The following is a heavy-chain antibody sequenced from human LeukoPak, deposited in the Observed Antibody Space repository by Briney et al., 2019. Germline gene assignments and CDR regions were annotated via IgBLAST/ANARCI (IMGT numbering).Heavy chain of an antibody. D-gene: IGHD3-10*01. V-gene: IGHV4-59*12. CDR3: ARRVYGSGNYYYFDY. CDR2: IYYSGST. J-gene: IGHJ4*02. Sequence: PSETLSLTCTVSGGSISSYYWSWIRQPPGKGLEWIGYIYYSGSTNYNPSLKSRVTISVDTSKNQFSLKLSSVTAADTAVYYCARRVYGSGNYYYFDYWGQGTLVTVSS. CDR1: GGSISSYY.